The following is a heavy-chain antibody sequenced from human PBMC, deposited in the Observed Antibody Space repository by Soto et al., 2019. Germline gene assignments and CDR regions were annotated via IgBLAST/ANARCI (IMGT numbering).Heavy chain of an antibody. Sequence: GESLKISCKGSGYSFTSYWISWVRQMPGKGLEWMGRIDPSDSYTSYSPSFQGHVTISADKSISTAYLQWSSLKASDTAMYYCARDETILAGLYHSYGTDVWYPGTTVPVSS. D-gene: IGHD3-10*01. V-gene: IGHV5-10-1*01. CDR1: GYSFTSYW. J-gene: IGHJ6*02. CDR2: IDPSDSYT. CDR3: ARDETILAGLYHSYGTDV.